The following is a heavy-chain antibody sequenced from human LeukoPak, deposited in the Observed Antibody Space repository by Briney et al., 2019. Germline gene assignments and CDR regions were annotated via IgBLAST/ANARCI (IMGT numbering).Heavy chain of an antibody. V-gene: IGHV7-4-1*02. Sequence: ASAKVFCNASGYAFTSYAMNRVRQDPAQGLQGMGWINTNTGNPTYAQGLTRRFVFSLDTSDSTASLQISSLTAADTAVYYCARSEYSSPIPYCYMDVWGKGITVTVSS. CDR3: ARSEYSSPIPYCYMDV. J-gene: IGHJ6*03. CDR1: GYAFTSYA. D-gene: IGHD6-6*01. CDR2: INTNTGNP.